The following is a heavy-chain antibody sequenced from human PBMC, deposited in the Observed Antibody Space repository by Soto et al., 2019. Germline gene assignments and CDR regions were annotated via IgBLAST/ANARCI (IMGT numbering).Heavy chain of an antibody. CDR1: GGSISSGGYY. Sequence: QVQLQESGPGLVKPSQTLSLTCTVSGGSISSGGYYWSWIRQHPGKGLEWIGYIYYSGSTYYNPSLKSRVTISLDTSKNQFSLKLSSVTAADTAVYYCARVDGYGDYWLDAFDIWGQGTMVTVSS. D-gene: IGHD4-17*01. J-gene: IGHJ3*02. CDR2: IYYSGST. CDR3: ARVDGYGDYWLDAFDI. V-gene: IGHV4-31*03.